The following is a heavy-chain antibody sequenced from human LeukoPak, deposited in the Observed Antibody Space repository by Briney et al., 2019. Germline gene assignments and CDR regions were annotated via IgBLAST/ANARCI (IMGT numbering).Heavy chain of an antibody. D-gene: IGHD3-16*01. CDR3: ARDVMITFGGVNRFDY. V-gene: IGHV1-2*02. J-gene: IGHJ4*02. Sequence: ASVKVSCKASGYSFTGYYLHWVRQAPGQGLEWMGWINPNSGGTNYAQKFQGRVTMTRDTSISAAYMELSRLRSDDTAVYYCARDVMITFGGVNRFDYWGQGTLVTVSS. CDR1: GYSFTGYY. CDR2: INPNSGGT.